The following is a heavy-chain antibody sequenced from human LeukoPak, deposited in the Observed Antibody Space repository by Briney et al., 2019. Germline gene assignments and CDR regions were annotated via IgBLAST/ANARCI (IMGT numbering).Heavy chain of an antibody. CDR3: ARDSPGNYYDSSSYAFDI. D-gene: IGHD3-22*01. V-gene: IGHV4-59*01. J-gene: IGHJ3*02. CDR2: IYYSGST. Sequence: SETLSLTCTVSGGSISSYYWSWIRQPPGKGLEWIGYIYYSGSTNYNPSLKSRVTISVDTSKNQFSLKLSSVTAADTAVYYCARDSPGNYYDSSSYAFDIWGQGTMVTVSS. CDR1: GGSISSYY.